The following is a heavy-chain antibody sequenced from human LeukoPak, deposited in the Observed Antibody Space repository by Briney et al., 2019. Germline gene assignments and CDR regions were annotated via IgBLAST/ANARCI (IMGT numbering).Heavy chain of an antibody. CDR1: GYTFTSYY. J-gene: IGHJ4*02. CDR2: INPTAGST. V-gene: IGHV1-46*01. Sequence: ASVKVSCKTSGYTFTSYYIHWARQAPGQGLEWMGIINPTAGSTNYAQKFQGRVTMTTDTSTSTAYMELRSLRSDDTAVYYCAREYIVGATIYYFDYWGRGTLVTVSS. D-gene: IGHD1-26*01. CDR3: AREYIVGATIYYFDY.